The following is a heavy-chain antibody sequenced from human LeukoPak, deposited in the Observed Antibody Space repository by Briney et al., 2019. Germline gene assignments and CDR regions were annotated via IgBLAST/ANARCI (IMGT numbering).Heavy chain of an antibody. Sequence: PGGSLRLSCAASGFTFSSYWMSWVRQAPGKGLEWVANIKQDGSEKYSVDSVKGRFTISRDNAKNSLYLQMSSLRAEDTAVYYCARVELRGIYYYYYMDVRGKGTTVSVSS. J-gene: IGHJ6*03. CDR2: IKQDGSEK. CDR1: GFTFSSYW. CDR3: ARVELRGIYYYYYMDV. D-gene: IGHD3-10*01. V-gene: IGHV3-7*01.